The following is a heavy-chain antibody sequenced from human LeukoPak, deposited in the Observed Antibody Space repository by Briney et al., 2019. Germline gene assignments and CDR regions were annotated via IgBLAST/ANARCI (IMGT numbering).Heavy chain of an antibody. CDR2: INPNSGGT. J-gene: IGHJ3*02. Sequence: GASVKVSCKASGYTFTGYYMHWVRQAPGQGLEWMGWINPNSGGTNYAQKFQGRVTMTGDTSISTAYMELSRLRSDDTAVYYCARPQLAHDAFDIWGQGTMVTVSS. V-gene: IGHV1-2*02. D-gene: IGHD6-13*01. CDR3: ARPQLAHDAFDI. CDR1: GYTFTGYY.